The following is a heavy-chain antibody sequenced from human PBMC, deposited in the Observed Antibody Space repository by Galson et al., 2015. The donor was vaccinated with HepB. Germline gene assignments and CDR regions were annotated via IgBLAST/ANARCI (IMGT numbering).Heavy chain of an antibody. Sequence: LRLSCAASGFTFSSYGMSWVRQAPGKGLEWVSGISGGGGSTYYADSVKGRFTISRDNSKNTLYLQMNSLRAEDTAVYYCAKARSSESCINGVCSRYWFFGLWGRGTLVTVSS. CDR3: AKARSSESCINGVCSRYWFFGL. CDR1: GFTFSSYG. CDR2: ISGGGGST. J-gene: IGHJ2*01. V-gene: IGHV3-23*01. D-gene: IGHD2-8*01.